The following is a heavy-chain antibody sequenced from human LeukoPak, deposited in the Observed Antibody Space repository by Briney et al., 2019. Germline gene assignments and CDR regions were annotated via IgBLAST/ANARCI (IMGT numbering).Heavy chain of an antibody. J-gene: IGHJ4*02. CDR1: GGSISSYY. Sequence: SETLSLTCTVSGGSISSYYWSWIRQLAGKGLEWIGRIYTSGSTNYNPSLKSRVTMSVDTSKNQFSLKLSSVTAADTAVYYCARDANNYYDSSGLDYWGQGTLVTVSS. CDR2: IYTSGST. D-gene: IGHD3-22*01. CDR3: ARDANNYYDSSGLDY. V-gene: IGHV4-4*07.